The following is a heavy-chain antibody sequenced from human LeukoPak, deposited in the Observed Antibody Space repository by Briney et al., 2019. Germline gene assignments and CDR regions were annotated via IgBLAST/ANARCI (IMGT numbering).Heavy chain of an antibody. D-gene: IGHD2/OR15-2a*01. CDR3: ARDPTNNKGADY. V-gene: IGHV1-2*02. Sequence: ASVKVSCKASGYTFTGYYMHWVRQAPGQGLEWMGWINPNSGGTNYAQKFQGRVTMTRDTSISTAYMELSRLRSDDTAVYYCARDPTNNKGADYWGQGTLVTVSS. CDR1: GYTFTGYY. CDR2: INPNSGGT. J-gene: IGHJ4*02.